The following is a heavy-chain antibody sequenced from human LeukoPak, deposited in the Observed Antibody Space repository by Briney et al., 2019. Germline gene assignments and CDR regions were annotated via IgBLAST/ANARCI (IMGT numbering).Heavy chain of an antibody. CDR3: ARGPRTYYYDSSGYYRFDP. V-gene: IGHV4-4*07. D-gene: IGHD3-22*01. CDR1: GGSISSYY. Sequence: MASETLSLTCTVSGGSISSYYWSWIRQPAGKGLEWIGCIYTSGSTNYNPSLKSRVTMSVDTSKNQFSLKLSSVTAADTAVYYCARGPRTYYYDSSGYYRFDPWGQGTLVTVSS. CDR2: IYTSGST. J-gene: IGHJ5*02.